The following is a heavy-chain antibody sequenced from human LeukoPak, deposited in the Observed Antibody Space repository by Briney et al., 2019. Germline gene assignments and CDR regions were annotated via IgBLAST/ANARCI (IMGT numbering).Heavy chain of an antibody. J-gene: IGHJ6*02. CDR2: ISGDGGST. Sequence: GGSLRLSCAASGLTFDGYAMHWVRQAPGKGLEWVSLISGDGGSTYYADSVKGRFTISRDNSKNSLYLQMNSLRTEDTALYYCAKDAAYYYGMDVWGQGTTVTVSS. CDR3: AKDAAYYYGMDV. CDR1: GLTFDGYA. V-gene: IGHV3-43*02.